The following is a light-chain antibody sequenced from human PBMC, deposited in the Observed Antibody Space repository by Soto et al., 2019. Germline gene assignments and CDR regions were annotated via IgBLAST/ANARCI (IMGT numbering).Light chain of an antibody. CDR1: SSNIGSNT. J-gene: IGLJ2*01. CDR2: SNN. V-gene: IGLV1-44*01. CDR3: ATWDDSLNAVV. Sequence: QSVLTQPPSASGTPGQRVTISSSGSSSNIGSNTVNWYQQLPGTAPKLLIHSNNQRPSGVPDRFSGSKSGTSASLAISGLQSEDEADYYCATWDDSLNAVVFGGGTKLTVL.